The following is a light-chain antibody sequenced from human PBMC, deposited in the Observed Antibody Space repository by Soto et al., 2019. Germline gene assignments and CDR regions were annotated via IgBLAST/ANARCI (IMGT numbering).Light chain of an antibody. CDR1: SSDVGSYNR. V-gene: IGLV2-18*02. CDR3: SSYTSSSIYV. Sequence: QSALTQPPSVSGSPGQSVTISCTGTSSDVGSYNRVSWYQQPPGTAPKLMIYEVSNRPSGVPDRFSGSKSGNTASLTISGLQAEDEADYYCSSYTSSSIYVFGTGTKVNVL. CDR2: EVS. J-gene: IGLJ1*01.